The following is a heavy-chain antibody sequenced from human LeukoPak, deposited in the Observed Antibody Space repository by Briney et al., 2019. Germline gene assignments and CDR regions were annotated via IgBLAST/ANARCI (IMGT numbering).Heavy chain of an antibody. Sequence: PSETLSLTCTVSGGSISSYYWDWIRQPPGKGLEWIGYIYYSGSTNYNPSLKSRVTISVDTSKNQFSLKLSSVTAADTAVYYCARESSYYDSSGYQSHFDYWGQGTLVTVSS. CDR1: GGSISSYY. D-gene: IGHD3-22*01. J-gene: IGHJ4*02. CDR3: ARESSYYDSSGYQSHFDY. V-gene: IGHV4-59*01. CDR2: IYYSGST.